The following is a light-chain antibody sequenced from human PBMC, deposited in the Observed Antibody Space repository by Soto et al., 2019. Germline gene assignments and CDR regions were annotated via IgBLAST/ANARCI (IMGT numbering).Light chain of an antibody. CDR1: NSDVGGYNY. Sequence: QSALTQPRSVSGSPGQSVTISCIGTNSDVGGYNYVSWYQQKPGKAPNLIIYDVTERPSGVPDRFSGSKSGTTASLTISGLQTEDEADYYCCSYVDRLRVVFGGGTKLTVL. J-gene: IGLJ2*01. CDR2: DVT. CDR3: CSYVDRLRVV. V-gene: IGLV2-11*01.